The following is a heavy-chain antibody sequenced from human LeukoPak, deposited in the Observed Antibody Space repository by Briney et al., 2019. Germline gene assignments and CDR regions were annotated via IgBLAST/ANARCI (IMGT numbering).Heavy chain of an antibody. CDR3: ARVYPGYDILTGFGLSFYYYYYMDV. Sequence: ASVKVSCKASGYTFTGYYMHWVRQAPGQGLEWMGWINPNSGGTNYAQKFQGRVTMTRDTSISTAYMELSRLRSDDTAVYYCARVYPGYDILTGFGLSFYYYYYMDVWGKGTTVTVSS. D-gene: IGHD3-9*01. CDR1: GYTFTGYY. J-gene: IGHJ6*03. CDR2: INPNSGGT. V-gene: IGHV1-2*02.